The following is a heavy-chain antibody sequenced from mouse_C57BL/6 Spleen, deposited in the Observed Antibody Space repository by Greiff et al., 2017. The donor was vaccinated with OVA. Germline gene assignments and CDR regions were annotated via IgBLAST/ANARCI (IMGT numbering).Heavy chain of an antibody. CDR3: ARPYGSGGFAY. CDR1: GYTFTSYW. CDR2: IHPNSGST. V-gene: IGHV1-64*01. Sequence: VQLQQSGAELVKPGASVKLSCKASGYTFTSYWMHWVKQRPGQGLEWIGMIHPNSGSTNYNEKFKSKATLTVDKSSSTAYMQLSSLTSEDSAVYYCARPYGSGGFAYWGQGTLVTVSA. D-gene: IGHD1-1*01. J-gene: IGHJ3*01.